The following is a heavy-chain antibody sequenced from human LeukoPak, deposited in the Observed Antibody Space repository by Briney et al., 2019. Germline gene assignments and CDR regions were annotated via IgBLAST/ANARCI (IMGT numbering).Heavy chain of an antibody. CDR2: IYPGDSDT. CDR1: GYSFTSYW. V-gene: IGHV5-51*01. Sequence: GESLKISCKGSGYSFTSYWIGWVRQMPGKGLEWMGIIYPGDSDTRYSPSFQGQVTISADKSISTAYLQWSSLKASDTAMYYCARQMVRGVTTSGYYYYYMDVWGKGTTVTVSS. D-gene: IGHD3-10*01. CDR3: ARQMVRGVTTSGYYYYYMDV. J-gene: IGHJ6*03.